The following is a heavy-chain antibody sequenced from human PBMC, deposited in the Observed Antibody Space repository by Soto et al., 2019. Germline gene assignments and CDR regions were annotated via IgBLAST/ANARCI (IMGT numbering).Heavy chain of an antibody. V-gene: IGHV4-39*01. CDR2: IYYNGST. CDR3: ARRRGWSLDY. CDR1: GGSISSSSYY. Sequence: PSETLSLTCTVSGGSISSSSYYWGWIRQPPGKGLEWIGSIYYNGSTYHNPSLKSRVTISVDTSKNQFSLKLNSVTAADTAVYYCARRRGWSLDYWGQGTLVTVSS. D-gene: IGHD1-26*01. J-gene: IGHJ4*02.